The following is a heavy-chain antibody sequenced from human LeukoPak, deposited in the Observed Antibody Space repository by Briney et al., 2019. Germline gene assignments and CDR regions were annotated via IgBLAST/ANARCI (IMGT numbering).Heavy chain of an antibody. V-gene: IGHV1-46*01. D-gene: IGHD5-18*01. Sequence: GASAKVSCKASGYTFTSYYMHWVRQAPGQGLEWMGIINPSDGTTSYAQKFQGRVTMTRDTSTSTVYMELSSLRSEDTAVYYCARAEPRAQLWLRDGDYWGQGTLATVSS. J-gene: IGHJ4*02. CDR2: INPSDGTT. CDR3: ARAEPRAQLWLRDGDY. CDR1: GYTFTSYY.